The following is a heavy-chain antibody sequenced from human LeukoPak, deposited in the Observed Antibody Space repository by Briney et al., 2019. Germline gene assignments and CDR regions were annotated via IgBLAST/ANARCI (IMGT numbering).Heavy chain of an antibody. CDR1: GYTFTSYD. CDR2: MNPNSGNT. CDR3: ARGALGLIPFDY. Sequence: ASVKVSCKASGYTFTSYDINWVRQATGQGLEWMGWMNPNSGNTGYAQKFQGRVTMTRNTSISTAYMELSSLRSEDTAAYYCARGALGLIPFDYWGQGTLVTVSS. D-gene: IGHD2-21*01. V-gene: IGHV1-8*01. J-gene: IGHJ4*02.